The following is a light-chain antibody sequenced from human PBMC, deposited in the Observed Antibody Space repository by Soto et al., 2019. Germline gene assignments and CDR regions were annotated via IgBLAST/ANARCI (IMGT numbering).Light chain of an antibody. Sequence: QSVLTQPPSASGTPGQRVTISCSASSGSLSVDWYQHLPGTAPKLLIQSNHQRPSGVPDRFSGPKSGTSASLAISGLQSEDDADYYCAAWDDSLNGLYVFGTGTKLTVL. CDR3: AAWDDSLNGLYV. V-gene: IGLV1-44*01. CDR1: SGSLS. J-gene: IGLJ1*01. CDR2: SNH.